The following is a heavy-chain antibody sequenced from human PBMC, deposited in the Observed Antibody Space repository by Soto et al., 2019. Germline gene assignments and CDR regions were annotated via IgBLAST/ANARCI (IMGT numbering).Heavy chain of an antibody. D-gene: IGHD2-15*01. CDR3: ARGFVAAQGNAFDI. CDR2: IYSGGST. CDR1: GFTVSSNY. V-gene: IGHV3-66*01. J-gene: IGHJ3*02. Sequence: SLRLSCAASGFTVSSNYMSWVRQAPGKGLEWVSVIYSGGSTYYADSVKGRFTISRDNSKNTLYLQMNSLRAEDTAVYYCARGFVAAQGNAFDIWGQGTMVTVSS.